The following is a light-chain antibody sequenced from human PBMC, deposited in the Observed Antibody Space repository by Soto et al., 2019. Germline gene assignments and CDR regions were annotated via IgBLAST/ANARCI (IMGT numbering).Light chain of an antibody. CDR2: EVS. J-gene: IGKJ5*01. V-gene: IGKV2D-29*02. CDR3: MQSTQLPPT. Sequence: DVVMTQTPLSLSVAPGQPASISCKSSQSLLHITGETFLFWYLQKPGQSPQLLIYEVSTRVSGVPDRFSRSGSGTDFTLDISRVETDDVGIYYCMQSTQLPPTFGQGTRLWIE. CDR1: QSLLHITGETF.